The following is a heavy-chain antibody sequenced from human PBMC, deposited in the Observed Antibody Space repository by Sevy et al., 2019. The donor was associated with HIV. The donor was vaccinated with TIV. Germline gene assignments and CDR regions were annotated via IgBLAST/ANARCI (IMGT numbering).Heavy chain of an antibody. D-gene: IGHD3-22*01. Sequence: ASVKVSCKASGGTFSSYAISWVRQAPGQGLEWMGGIIPIFGTANYAQKFQGRVTITADESTRTAYMELSSLRSEDTAVYYGARDRGYYYDSSGYGSHGAFDIWGQGTMVTVSS. J-gene: IGHJ3*02. CDR3: ARDRGYYYDSSGYGSHGAFDI. CDR1: GGTFSSYA. V-gene: IGHV1-69*13. CDR2: IIPIFGTA.